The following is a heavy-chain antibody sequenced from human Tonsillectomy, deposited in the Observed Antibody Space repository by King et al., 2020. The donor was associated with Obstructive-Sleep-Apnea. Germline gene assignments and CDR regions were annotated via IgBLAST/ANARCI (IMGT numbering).Heavy chain of an antibody. CDR3: AKEDYYDSSGTLGAFDI. CDR2: ISWDGGST. Sequence: VQLVESGGVVVQPGGSLRLSCAASGFTFDDYTMHWVRHAPGKGLEWVSLISWDGGSTYYADSVKGRFTISRDNSKNSLYLQMNSLRTEDTALYYCAKEDYYDSSGTLGAFDIWGQGTMVTVSS. V-gene: IGHV3-43*01. J-gene: IGHJ3*02. CDR1: GFTFDDYT. D-gene: IGHD3-22*01.